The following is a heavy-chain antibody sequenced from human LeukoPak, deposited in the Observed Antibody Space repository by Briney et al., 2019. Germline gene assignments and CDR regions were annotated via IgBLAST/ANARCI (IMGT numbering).Heavy chain of an antibody. Sequence: GGSLRLSCAASGFTVSSNYMNWVRPAPGKGREWVGYIYGGGSPIYYADSVRGRFTISRDNAKNSLYLQMNSLRAEDTAVYYCVRDNPRCCGVIPSNIDDYWGQGTLVTVSS. CDR2: IYGGGSPI. V-gene: IGHV3-48*01. CDR3: VRDNPRCCGVIPSNIDDY. D-gene: IGHD2/OR15-2a*01. CDR1: GFTVSSNY. J-gene: IGHJ4*02.